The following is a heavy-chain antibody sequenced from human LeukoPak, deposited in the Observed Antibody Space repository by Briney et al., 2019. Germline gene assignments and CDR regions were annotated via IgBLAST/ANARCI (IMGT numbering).Heavy chain of an antibody. CDR1: GFTFSSYG. CDR2: VSIGGTYI. D-gene: IGHD4-17*01. CDR3: ARNKINTVTTGWYFDL. V-gene: IGHV3-21*01. J-gene: IGHJ2*01. Sequence: PGGSLRLSCAASGFTFSSYGMNWVRQAPGKGLEWISFVSIGGTYIYYADSVKGRFTISRDDAKNSLYLQMNSLTAEDTAEYYCARNKINTVTTGWYFDLWGRGTLVTVSS.